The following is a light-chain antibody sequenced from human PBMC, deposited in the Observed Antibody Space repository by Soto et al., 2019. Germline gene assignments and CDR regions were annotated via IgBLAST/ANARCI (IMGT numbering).Light chain of an antibody. V-gene: IGLV2-14*01. CDR1: SSDVGGYNY. Sequence: QSALTQPASVSGSPGQSITISCTGTSSDVGGYNYVSWYQQHPDKAPKLILYEVSNRPSGVSNRFSGSKSGNTASLTISGLQTEDGADYYCSSYTDNSPLVFGTGTKVTVL. CDR3: SSYTDNSPLV. J-gene: IGLJ1*01. CDR2: EVS.